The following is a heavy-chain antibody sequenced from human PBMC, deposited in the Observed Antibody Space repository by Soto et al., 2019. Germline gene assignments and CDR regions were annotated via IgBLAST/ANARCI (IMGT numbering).Heavy chain of an antibody. CDR1: GFTFSSYG. V-gene: IGHV3-30*03. CDR3: TLSGWYRYFDY. D-gene: IGHD6-19*01. J-gene: IGHJ4*02. CDR2: ISYDGSNK. Sequence: QVQLVESGGGVVQPGRSLRLSCAASGFTFSSYGMHWVRQAPGKGLEWVAVISYDGSNKYYADSVKGRFTISRVNSKDALYLQMNSLRAEDTDVYYCTLSGWYRYFDYWGQGTLVTVSS.